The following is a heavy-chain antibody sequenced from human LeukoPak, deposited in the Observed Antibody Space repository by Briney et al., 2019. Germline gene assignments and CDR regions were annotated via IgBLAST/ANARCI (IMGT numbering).Heavy chain of an antibody. V-gene: IGHV3-30-3*01. CDR3: ARVGRGYCSSTSCCGGFDY. CDR2: ISYDGSNK. Sequence: GGSLRLSCAASGFTFSSYAMHWVRQAPGKGLEWVAVISYDGSNKYYADSVKGRFTISRDNSKNTLYLQMNSLRAGDTAVYYCARVGRGYCSSTSCCGGFDYWGQGTLVTVSS. J-gene: IGHJ4*02. CDR1: GFTFSSYA. D-gene: IGHD2-2*01.